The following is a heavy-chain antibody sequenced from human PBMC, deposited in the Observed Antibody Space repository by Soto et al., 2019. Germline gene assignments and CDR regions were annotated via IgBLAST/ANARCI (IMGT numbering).Heavy chain of an antibody. Sequence: ASVKVSCKASGYTFTGYYMHWVRQAPGQGLEWMGWINPNSGGTNYAQKFQGWVTMTRDTSISTAYMELSRLRSDDTAVYYCARAFLPPYYDFWSGCWALYGMDVWGQGTTVTVSS. D-gene: IGHD3-3*01. J-gene: IGHJ6*02. CDR3: ARAFLPPYYDFWSGCWALYGMDV. CDR1: GYTFTGYY. V-gene: IGHV1-2*04. CDR2: INPNSGGT.